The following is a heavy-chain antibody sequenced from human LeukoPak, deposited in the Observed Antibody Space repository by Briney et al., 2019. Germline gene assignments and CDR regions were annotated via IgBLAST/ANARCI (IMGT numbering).Heavy chain of an antibody. CDR3: ARLPCSRMGCSSSWFDP. Sequence: PGGSLRLSCAASGFTFSSYAMSWVRQAPGKGLEWVSTISGGGGGSKWYADSVKGRFTISGDNSRDTLYLHMNSLRDEDTAVYYCARLPCSRMGCSSSWFDPWGQGIQVTVSS. CDR1: GFTFSSYA. V-gene: IGHV3-23*01. D-gene: IGHD2-2*01. J-gene: IGHJ5*02. CDR2: ISGGGGGSK.